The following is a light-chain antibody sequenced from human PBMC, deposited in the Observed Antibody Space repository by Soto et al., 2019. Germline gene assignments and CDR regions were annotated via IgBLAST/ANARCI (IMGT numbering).Light chain of an antibody. Sequence: DIQMTQSPSTLSASVGDRVIITCRASQSISSWLAWYQQKPGKAPNLLIYRASTLKSGIPSRFSGSGSGTEFTLTISSLQPDDFANNYCQQYDRASWTFGQGTKVEIK. V-gene: IGKV1-5*03. CDR2: RAS. J-gene: IGKJ1*01. CDR3: QQYDRASWT. CDR1: QSISSW.